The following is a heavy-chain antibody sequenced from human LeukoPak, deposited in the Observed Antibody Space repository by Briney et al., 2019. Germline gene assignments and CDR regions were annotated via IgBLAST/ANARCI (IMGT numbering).Heavy chain of an antibody. CDR3: ARDGYSYGFRNFAY. D-gene: IGHD5-18*01. CDR1: GFTFSSYW. Sequence: GGSLRLSCAASGFTFSSYWMSWVRQAPGKGLEWVANIKQDGSEKYYVDSVKGRFTISRDNAKNSLYLQMNSLRAEDTAVYYCARDGYSYGFRNFAYWGQGTLVTVSS. V-gene: IGHV3-7*01. CDR2: IKQDGSEK. J-gene: IGHJ4*02.